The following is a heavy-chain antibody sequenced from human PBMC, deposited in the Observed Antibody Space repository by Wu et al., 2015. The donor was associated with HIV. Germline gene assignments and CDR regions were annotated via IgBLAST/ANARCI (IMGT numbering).Heavy chain of an antibody. CDR1: GGTFSSYA. V-gene: IGHV1-69*12. J-gene: IGHJ3*02. Sequence: QVQLVQSGAEVKKPGSSVKVSCKASGGTFSSYAISWVRQAPGQGLEWMGGIIPIFGTANYAQKFQGRVTITADESTSTAYMELSSLRSEDTAVYYCARLLGYGGNSGDAFDIWGQGDNGHRLF. CDR3: ARLLGYGGNSGDAFDI. CDR2: IIPIFGTA. D-gene: IGHD4-23*01.